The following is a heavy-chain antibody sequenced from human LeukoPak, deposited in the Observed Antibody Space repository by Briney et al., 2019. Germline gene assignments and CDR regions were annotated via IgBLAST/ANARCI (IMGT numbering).Heavy chain of an antibody. J-gene: IGHJ5*02. CDR3: VGGGYYSNWFDP. CDR2: IYYSGTT. CDR1: GGSISSSSYH. V-gene: IGHV4-61*05. Sequence: PSETLSLTCTVSGGSISSSSYHWGWIRQPPGKGLGWIGYIYYSGTTNYNSSLKSRVTISVDTSKNQFSLKLSSVTAADTAVYYCVGGGYYSNWFDPWGEGTLVTVSS. D-gene: IGHD3-22*01.